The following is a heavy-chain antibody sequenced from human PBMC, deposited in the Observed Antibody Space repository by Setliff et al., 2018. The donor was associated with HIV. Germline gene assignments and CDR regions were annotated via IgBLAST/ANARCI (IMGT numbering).Heavy chain of an antibody. V-gene: IGHV3-30*02. CDR1: GFGVTDTY. J-gene: IGHJ6*03. D-gene: IGHD6-19*01. CDR3: AKDSEAVAVKYYYMDV. Sequence: GGSLRLSCEASGFGVTDTYMAWVRQAPGKGLEWVAFIWYNGGKTYYADSVQGRFTISRDTPNHMVYLQMNNLRPEDTALYYCAKDSEAVAVKYYYMDVWGRGTTVTVSS. CDR2: IWYNGGKT.